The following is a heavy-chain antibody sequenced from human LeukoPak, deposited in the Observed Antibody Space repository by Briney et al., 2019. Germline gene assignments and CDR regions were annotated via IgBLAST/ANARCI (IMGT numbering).Heavy chain of an antibody. V-gene: IGHV4-59*11. CDR3: ARASTIFGAPYYFDY. D-gene: IGHD3-3*01. CDR2: IYYSGST. CDR1: GGSISSHY. J-gene: IGHJ4*02. Sequence: SETLSLTCTVSGGSISSHYWSWIRQPPGKGLEWIGYIYYSGSTNYNPSLKSRVTISVDTSKNQFSLKLSSVTAADTAVYYCARASTIFGAPYYFDYWGQGTLVTVSS.